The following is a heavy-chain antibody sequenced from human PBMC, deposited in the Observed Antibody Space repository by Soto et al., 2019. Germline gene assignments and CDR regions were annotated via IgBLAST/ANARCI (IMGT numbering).Heavy chain of an antibody. CDR1: GGSISSGDYS. CDR3: ARDNGYSYGYTLDH. Sequence: XTLSLTCTVSGGSISSGDYSWSCLRQPPGKGLEWIEYIYYSGSTNYNPSLKSRVTISVDTSKNQFSLKLSSVTDADTAVYYCARDNGYSYGYTLDHWGQGTLVTVSS. CDR2: IYYSGST. J-gene: IGHJ4*02. V-gene: IGHV4-61*08. D-gene: IGHD5-18*01.